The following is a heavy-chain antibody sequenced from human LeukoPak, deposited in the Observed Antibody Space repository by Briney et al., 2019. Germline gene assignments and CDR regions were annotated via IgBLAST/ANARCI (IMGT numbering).Heavy chain of an antibody. D-gene: IGHD2-15*01. CDR1: GFTFSSFA. V-gene: IGHV3-20*01. CDR3: ARLYCSGGSCYWAHDY. Sequence: PGGSLRLSRAASGFTFSSFAMSWVRQAPGKGLEWVSGINWNGGSTGYADSVKGRFTISRDNAKNSLYLQMNSLRAEDTALYHCARLYCSGGSCYWAHDYWGQGTLVTVSS. CDR2: INWNGGST. J-gene: IGHJ4*02.